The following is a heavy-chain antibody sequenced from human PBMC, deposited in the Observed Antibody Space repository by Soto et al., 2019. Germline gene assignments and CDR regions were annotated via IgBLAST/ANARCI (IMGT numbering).Heavy chain of an antibody. V-gene: IGHV3-7*03. Sequence: EIQLMQSGGGLVRPGGSLRLSCAASGFSFSSYWMSWVRQAPGKGPEWVANIKEDGGEQHYVDSVKGRFTISRDNTENSLFLQMNNLRAEDSAIYYCAITTSTVSYWLDPWGPGTQVTVSS. CDR2: IKEDGGEQ. D-gene: IGHD4-4*01. CDR3: AITTSTVSYWLDP. CDR1: GFSFSSYW. J-gene: IGHJ5*02.